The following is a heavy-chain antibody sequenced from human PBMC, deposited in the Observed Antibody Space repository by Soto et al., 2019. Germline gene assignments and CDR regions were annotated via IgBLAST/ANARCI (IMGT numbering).Heavy chain of an antibody. D-gene: IGHD3-3*01. J-gene: IGHJ6*02. Sequence: GGSLILSCTASGFPFSSYWMSWVRQAPGKGLEWVANIKQDGSEKYYVDSVTGRFTISRDNDNNSLYLQMNTLRAEDTAVFYCARVRGDKYYDFWSGPRYYYYGMDVWGQGTTVTVSS. V-gene: IGHV3-7*01. CDR2: IKQDGSEK. CDR1: GFPFSSYW. CDR3: ARVRGDKYYDFWSGPRYYYYGMDV.